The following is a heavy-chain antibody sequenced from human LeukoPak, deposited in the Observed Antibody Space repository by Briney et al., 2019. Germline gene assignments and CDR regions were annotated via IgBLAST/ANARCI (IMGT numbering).Heavy chain of an antibody. J-gene: IGHJ4*02. Sequence: SETLSLTCTVSGGSISSSSYYWGWIRQPPGKGLEWIGSIYYSGSTYYNPSLKSRVTISVDTSKNQFSLKLSSVTAAVTAVYYCARWERGTVKGFDYRGQGTLVTVSS. V-gene: IGHV4-39*01. CDR3: ARWERGTVKGFDY. CDR2: IYYSGST. D-gene: IGHD4-17*01. CDR1: GGSISSSSYY.